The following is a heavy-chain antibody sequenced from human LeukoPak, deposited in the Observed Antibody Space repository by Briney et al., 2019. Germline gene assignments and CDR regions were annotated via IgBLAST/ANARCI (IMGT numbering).Heavy chain of an antibody. D-gene: IGHD6-13*01. CDR3: ARYLRRGSWPLDY. J-gene: IGHJ4*02. V-gene: IGHV4-39*07. Sequence: SETLSLTCTVSGGSISSSSYYWGWIRQPPGKGLEWIGEINHSGSTNYNPSLKSRVTISVDTSKNQFSLKLSSVTAADTAVYYCARYLRRGSWPLDYWGQGTLVTVSS. CDR1: GGSISSSSYY. CDR2: INHSGST.